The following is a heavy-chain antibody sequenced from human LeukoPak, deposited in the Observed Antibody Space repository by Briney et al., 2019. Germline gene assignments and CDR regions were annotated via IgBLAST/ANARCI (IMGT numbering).Heavy chain of an antibody. CDR2: ISYSGDT. Sequence: SETLSLTCTVSGGSISTYFWHWIRQPPGRGLEWIGYISYSGDTNYNPSLKSRVTMSVDTSKNQFSLKLSSVTAADTAVYYCARSGSYYGWYFDLWGRGTLVTVSS. J-gene: IGHJ2*01. D-gene: IGHD1-26*01. V-gene: IGHV4-59*01. CDR3: ARSGSYYGWYFDL. CDR1: GGSISTYF.